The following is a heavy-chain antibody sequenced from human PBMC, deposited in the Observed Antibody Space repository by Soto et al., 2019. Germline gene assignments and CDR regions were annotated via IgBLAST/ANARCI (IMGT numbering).Heavy chain of an antibody. J-gene: IGHJ4*02. CDR2: TIPILAMS. Sequence: QVQLVQSGPEVKMPGSSVKVSCKASGDTFNSYTINWVRQAPGQGLQWMGRTIPILAMSNYALKFQGRVTITADKSTTTAYMELSCLRSDDMAVYYCAASYGSGSRAFDYWGQGTLVTVSS. CDR1: GDTFNSYT. V-gene: IGHV1-69*02. CDR3: AASYGSGSRAFDY. D-gene: IGHD3-10*01.